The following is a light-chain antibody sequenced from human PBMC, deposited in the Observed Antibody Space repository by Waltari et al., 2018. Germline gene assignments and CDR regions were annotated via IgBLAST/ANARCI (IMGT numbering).Light chain of an antibody. Sequence: QSALTQPAAMSGSPGQSITMSFTGTSADIGIYNYVPWYQHHPGEAPKLIIFDVTKRPSGISDRFSGSKSGNTASLTISGLQTEDEGHYYCSSHTTTSTLVFGGGTKLTVL. CDR3: SSHTTTSTLV. V-gene: IGLV2-14*03. CDR2: DVT. CDR1: SADIGIYNY. J-gene: IGLJ2*01.